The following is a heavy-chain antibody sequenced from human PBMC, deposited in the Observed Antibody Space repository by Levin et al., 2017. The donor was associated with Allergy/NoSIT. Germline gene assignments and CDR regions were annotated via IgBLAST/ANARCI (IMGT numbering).Heavy chain of an antibody. CDR3: ARSRIFGVVRISFDM. CDR2: INHSGST. D-gene: IGHD3-3*02. CDR1: GGSFNDHY. V-gene: IGHV4-34*01. Sequence: SETLSLTCAAYGGSFNDHYWSWIRQPPGKGLEWIGEINHSGSTNYNPSLKTRVTISVDTPKKQVSLNVNSVTAADTAVYYCARSRIFGVVRISFDMWDQGTKVIVSS. J-gene: IGHJ3*02.